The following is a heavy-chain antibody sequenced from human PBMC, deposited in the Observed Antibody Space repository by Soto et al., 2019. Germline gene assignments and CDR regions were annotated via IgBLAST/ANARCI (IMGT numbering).Heavy chain of an antibody. CDR2: IGVSGNK. J-gene: IGHJ5*01. V-gene: IGHV3-21*01. Sequence: GGSLRLSCAASKFTFSVYSMSWVRQAPGKGPEWVASIGVSGNKYYTDSVKGRFTISRDDPEKSLFLQMNSLRVDDTAVYYCVRDYETVFLSGRRFHDRFGFRCPGLLVT. CDR3: VRDYETVFLSGRRFHDRFGF. D-gene: IGHD3-9*01. CDR1: KFTFSVYS.